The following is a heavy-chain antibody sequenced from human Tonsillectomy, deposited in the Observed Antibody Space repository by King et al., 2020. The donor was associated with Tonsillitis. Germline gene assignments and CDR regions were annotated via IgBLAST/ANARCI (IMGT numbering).Heavy chain of an antibody. D-gene: IGHD3-22*01. CDR1: GFTFTNYA. V-gene: IGHV3-23*04. CDR3: AKDGGYYDSSGYYQD. CDR2: ITGNGGRT. J-gene: IGHJ4*02. Sequence: VQLVESGGGLVQPGGSLRLSCAASGFTFTNYAMSWVRQAPGKGLEWVSAITGNGGRTYYADSVKGRFTISRDNSNNTLYLQMNSLRAEDTAVFYCAKDGGYYDSSGYYQDWGLGTLVTVSS.